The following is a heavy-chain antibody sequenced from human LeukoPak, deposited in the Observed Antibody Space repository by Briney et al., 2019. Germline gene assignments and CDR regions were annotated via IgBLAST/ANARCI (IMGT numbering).Heavy chain of an antibody. CDR3: AKDLDSSGDYSYRY. Sequence: PGGSLRLSCAASGFTFSRYAMNWVRQAPGKGVEWGSLISTSGNTHYADSVEGRFTISRDNSKNRQYLQMNSLRAEDTAVYHCAKDLDSSGDYSYRYWGQGTLVTVSS. CDR2: ISTSGNT. J-gene: IGHJ4*02. D-gene: IGHD3-22*01. CDR1: GFTFSRYA. V-gene: IGHV3-23*01.